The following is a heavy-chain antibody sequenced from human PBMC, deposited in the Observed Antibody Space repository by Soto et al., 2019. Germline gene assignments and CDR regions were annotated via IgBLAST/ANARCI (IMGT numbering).Heavy chain of an antibody. V-gene: IGHV4-31*03. CDR3: ARDADYGGSRGGMDV. Sequence: QVHLEESGPGLVKPSETLSLICSVSGGSLNNADYFWSWIRHHPENGLEWIGYIYYSGSTRYNPSFETGATLSIDTSKNQFSLRLNSVTVADTAVYFCARDADYGGSRGGMDVWGRGTTVTVSS. CDR1: GGSLNNADYF. D-gene: IGHD4-17*01. J-gene: IGHJ6*02. CDR2: IYYSGST.